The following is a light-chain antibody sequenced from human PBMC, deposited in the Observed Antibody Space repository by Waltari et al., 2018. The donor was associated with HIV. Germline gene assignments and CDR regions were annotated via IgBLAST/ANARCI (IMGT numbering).Light chain of an antibody. J-gene: IGLJ2*01. CDR2: DVS. CDR3: CSYAGSYTHVV. CDR1: RRDVERYNY. V-gene: IGLV2-11*01. Sequence: QSALTQPRSVSGSPGQSVTISCPGTRRDVERYNYVSWYQQHPGKAPKLMIYDVSKRPSGVPDRFSGYKSGNTASLTISGLQAEDEADYYCCSYAGSYTHVVFGGGTKLTVL.